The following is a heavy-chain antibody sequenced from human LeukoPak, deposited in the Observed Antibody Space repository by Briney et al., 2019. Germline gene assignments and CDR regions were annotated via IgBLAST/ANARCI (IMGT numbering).Heavy chain of an antibody. D-gene: IGHD2-15*01. Sequence: GSLRLSCAASGLTRSSNYMSWVRQAPGKGLEWVSVIYSGGSTYYADSVKGRFTISRDNSKNTLYLQMNSLRAEDTAVYYCARDLPICSGGSCYTGPFDYWGQGTLVTVSS. V-gene: IGHV3-53*01. J-gene: IGHJ4*02. CDR3: ARDLPICSGGSCYTGPFDY. CDR2: IYSGGST. CDR1: GLTRSSNY.